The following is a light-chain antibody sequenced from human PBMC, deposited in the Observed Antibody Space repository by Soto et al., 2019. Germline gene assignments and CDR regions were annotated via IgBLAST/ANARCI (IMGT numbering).Light chain of an antibody. J-gene: IGKJ1*01. CDR2: GAS. CDR1: QSIGSN. CDR3: QQYGSAPWT. V-gene: IGKV3-20*01. Sequence: VVMTQSPVTLSVSPGDRVTLSCRASQSIGSNLAWYQQTPGRSPRLLIYGASTRATGIPARFSGSGSGTDFTLTISRLEPEDFAVYYCQQYGSAPWTFGQGTKVDI.